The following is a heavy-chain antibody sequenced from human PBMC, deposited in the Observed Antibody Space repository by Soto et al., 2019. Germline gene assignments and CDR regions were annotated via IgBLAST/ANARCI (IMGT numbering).Heavy chain of an antibody. CDR3: ARVSMVDADPFYHYYYGMDV. D-gene: IGHD2-8*01. CDR2: IWYDGSNK. V-gene: IGHV3-33*01. CDR1: GFTFSSYG. J-gene: IGHJ6*02. Sequence: QVQLVESGGGVVQPGRSLRLSCAASGFTFSSYGMHWVRQAPGKGLEWVAVIWYDGSNKYYADSVKGRFTISRDNSKNTLDLQMNSLRAEDTAVYYCARVSMVDADPFYHYYYGMDVWGQGTTVTVSS.